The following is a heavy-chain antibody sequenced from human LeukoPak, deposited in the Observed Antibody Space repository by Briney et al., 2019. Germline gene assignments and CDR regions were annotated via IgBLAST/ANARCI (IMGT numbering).Heavy chain of an antibody. CDR3: AGVKGSSWYYFDY. D-gene: IGHD6-13*01. CDR1: GGSVSSNTYY. Sequence: SETLSLTCTVSGGSVSSNTYYWSWIGQPPGKGLEWIEYVYYSGSTNYNPSLKSRVTISVDTSKNQFSLKLSAATAADTAVYYCAGVKGSSWYYFDYWGQGTLVTVSS. CDR2: VYYSGST. J-gene: IGHJ4*02. V-gene: IGHV4-61*01.